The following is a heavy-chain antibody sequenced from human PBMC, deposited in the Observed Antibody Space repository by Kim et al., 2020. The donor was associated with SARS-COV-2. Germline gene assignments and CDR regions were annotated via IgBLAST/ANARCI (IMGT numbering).Heavy chain of an antibody. CDR2: DLGGGGRT. CDR3: AKAQPLSSGWYVFEY. D-gene: IGHD6-19*01. V-gene: IGHV3-23*01. J-gene: IGHJ4*02. Sequence: GGSLRLSCGASGFTVNNIAMSWVRQAPGKGLEWVSTDLGGGGRTFDADAVKGRFTTSRDNSKNTVFLKKNNVSAEDAAVYYCAKAQPLSSGWYVFEYWGQGTLVTVSS. CDR1: GFTVNNIA.